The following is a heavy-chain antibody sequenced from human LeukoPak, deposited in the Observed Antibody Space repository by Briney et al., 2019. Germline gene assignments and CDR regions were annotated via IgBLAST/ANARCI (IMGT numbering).Heavy chain of an antibody. J-gene: IGHJ3*02. Sequence: GGSLRLSCAASGFTFSSYAMHWVRQAPGKGLEWVAVISYDGSNKYYADSVKGRFTISRDNSKNTLYLQMNSLRAEDTAVYYCVDSSGYWDAFDIWGQGTMVTVSS. D-gene: IGHD3-22*01. V-gene: IGHV3-30-3*01. CDR2: ISYDGSNK. CDR1: GFTFSSYA. CDR3: VDSSGYWDAFDI.